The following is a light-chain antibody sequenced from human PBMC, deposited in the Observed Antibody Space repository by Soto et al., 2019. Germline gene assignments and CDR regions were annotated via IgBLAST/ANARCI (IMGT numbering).Light chain of an antibody. CDR2: EVS. CDR1: SSDVGGYNY. CDR3: SSYTSSSTLV. J-gene: IGLJ2*01. V-gene: IGLV2-14*01. Sequence: QSALTQPASVSGSPGQSITISRTGTSSDVGGYNYVSWYQQHPGKAPKLMIYEVSNRPSGVSNRFSGSKSGNTASLTISGLPAEDEADYYCSSYTSSSTLVFGGGTQLTVL.